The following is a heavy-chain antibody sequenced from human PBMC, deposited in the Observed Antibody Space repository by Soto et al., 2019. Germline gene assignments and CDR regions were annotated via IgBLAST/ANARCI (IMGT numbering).Heavy chain of an antibody. V-gene: IGHV1-46*01. CDR2: FLASGGNT. CDR3: ARGGATIFGVIDS. D-gene: IGHD3-3*02. J-gene: IGHJ4*02. CDR1: GYSFFSYY. Sequence: QVQLLQSGPAVGKPGASVKVSCKASGYSFFSYYIHWVGRAPGQGLEGMGRFLASGGNTDYAQRFRGRVSMTRDTSTTNTVSLELTSLTSDDTAVYYCARGGATIFGVIDSWGQGTRVTVSS.